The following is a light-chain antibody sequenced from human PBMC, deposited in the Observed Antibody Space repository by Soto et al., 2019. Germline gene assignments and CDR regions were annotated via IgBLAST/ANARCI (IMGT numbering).Light chain of an antibody. CDR1: SSNIGSNY. Sequence: QSVLTQPPSASGTPGQRVTISCSGSSSNIGSNYVYWYQQLPGTAPKLLIYRNNQRPSGVPDRFSGSKSGTSAFLAISGLRSEDEADYYCAAWDDSLSGQVFGTGTKVTVL. V-gene: IGLV1-47*01. CDR3: AAWDDSLSGQV. CDR2: RNN. J-gene: IGLJ1*01.